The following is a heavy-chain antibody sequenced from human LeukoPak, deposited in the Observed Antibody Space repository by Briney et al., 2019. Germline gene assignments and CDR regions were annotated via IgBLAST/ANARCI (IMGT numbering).Heavy chain of an antibody. CDR2: ISSSSSYI. CDR1: GGSISSSS. J-gene: IGHJ4*02. V-gene: IGHV3-21*01. Sequence: ETLSLTCTVSGGSISSSSYYWGWICQPPGKGLEWVSSISSSSSYIYYADSVKGRFTISRDNAKNSLYLQMNSLRAEDTAVYYCARDLRTWELLPGDYWGQGTLVTVSS. D-gene: IGHD1-26*01. CDR3: ARDLRTWELLPGDY.